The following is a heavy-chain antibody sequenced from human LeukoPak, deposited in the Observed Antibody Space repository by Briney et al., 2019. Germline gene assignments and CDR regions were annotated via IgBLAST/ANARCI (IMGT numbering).Heavy chain of an antibody. CDR1: GYTFTAYY. CDR2: INPNSGTT. J-gene: IGHJ5*02. CDR3: ASIAARRDLRPPVP. D-gene: IGHD6-6*01. Sequence: GASVKVSCKATGYTFTAYYMQWVRQAPGQGLEWMGWINPNSGTTNCAQKFQGRVTTTRDTSISTAYMNRLRSDDTAIYYCASIAARRDLRPPVPWGQGTLVTVSS. V-gene: IGHV1-2*02.